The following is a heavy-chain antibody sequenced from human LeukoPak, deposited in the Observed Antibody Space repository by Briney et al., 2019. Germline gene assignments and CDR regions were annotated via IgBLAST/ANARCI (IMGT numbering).Heavy chain of an antibody. V-gene: IGHV3-48*03. CDR1: GFTFISYE. CDR2: ISSSSGI. CDR3: AMILVQGAFDI. Sequence: PGGSLRLSCIASGFTFISYEMSWVRQAPGKGLEWVSYISSSSGIFYADSVKGRFTISRDNAKNSLYLQMNSLRVEDTAVYYCAMILVQGAFDIWGQGTMVTVSS. D-gene: IGHD3-22*01. J-gene: IGHJ3*02.